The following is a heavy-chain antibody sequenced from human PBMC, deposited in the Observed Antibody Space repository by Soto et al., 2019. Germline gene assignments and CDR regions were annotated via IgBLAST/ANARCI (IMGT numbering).Heavy chain of an antibody. J-gene: IGHJ1*01. Sequence: EVQLVQSGAEVKKPGESLKISCKGSGYSFSNYWIGWVRQMPGKGLEWMGIIYPGDSDTRDSPSFQGQVTISADKSISTAYLQWISLKASDTAMYYCARHPSDSSGYSPFHHWGQGTLVTVSS. CDR2: IYPGDSDT. CDR3: ARHPSDSSGYSPFHH. V-gene: IGHV5-51*01. CDR1: GYSFSNYW. D-gene: IGHD3-22*01.